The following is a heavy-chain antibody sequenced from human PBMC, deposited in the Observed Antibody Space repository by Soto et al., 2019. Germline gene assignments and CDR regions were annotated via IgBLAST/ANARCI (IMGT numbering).Heavy chain of an antibody. J-gene: IGHJ5*02. D-gene: IGHD6-19*01. V-gene: IGHV3-30-3*01. CDR1: GFTFSSYA. CDR3: ASSTIAVAGSWFDP. Sequence: QVQLVESGGGVVQPGRSLRLSCAASGFTFSSYAMHWVRQAPGKGLEWVAVISYDGSNKYYADSVKGRFTISRDNSKNTLYLQMNCLRAEGTAVYYWASSTIAVAGSWFDPWGEGTLVTVSS. CDR2: ISYDGSNK.